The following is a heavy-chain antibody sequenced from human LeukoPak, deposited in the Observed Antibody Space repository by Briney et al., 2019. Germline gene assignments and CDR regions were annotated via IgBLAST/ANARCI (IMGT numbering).Heavy chain of an antibody. CDR1: GGSISSYY. V-gene: IGHV4-59*01. CDR2: IYYSGST. D-gene: IGHD1-26*01. J-gene: IGHJ4*02. Sequence: KPSETLSLTCTVSGGSISSYYWSWIRQPPGKGLEWIGYIYYSGSTNYNPSLKSRVTISVDTSKNQFSLKLSSVTAADTAMYYCARGGSYGAYLDYWGQGALVIVSS. CDR3: ARGGSYGAYLDY.